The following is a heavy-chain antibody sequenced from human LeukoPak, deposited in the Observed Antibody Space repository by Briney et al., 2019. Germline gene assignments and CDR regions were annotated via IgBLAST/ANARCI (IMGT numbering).Heavy chain of an antibody. J-gene: IGHJ4*02. CDR2: ISYDGSNK. V-gene: IGHV3-30*18. CDR1: GFTFSNYG. D-gene: IGHD3-10*01. Sequence: GGSLRLSCVASGFTFSNYGTHWVRQAPGKGLEGGAVISYDGSNKYYADSVKGRFTISRDNSKNTLYLQMNSLRAEDTAVYYCAKGGSYYGSGSWDYWGQGTLVTVSS. CDR3: AKGGSYYGSGSWDY.